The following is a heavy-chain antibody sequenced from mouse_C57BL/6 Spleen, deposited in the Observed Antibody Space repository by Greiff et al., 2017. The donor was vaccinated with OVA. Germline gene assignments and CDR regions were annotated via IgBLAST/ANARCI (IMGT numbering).Heavy chain of an antibody. V-gene: IGHV2-6-1*01. CDR1: GFSLTSYG. Sequence: VQLVESGPGLVAPSQTLSITCTVSGFSLTSYGVHWVRQPPGKGLEWLVVIWSDGSTTYNSALKSRQTISKDNSQSQVFLKMNSLQTDDTAMYYCARHGYYGNWYFDVWGTGTTVTVSS. D-gene: IGHD2-1*01. CDR3: ARHGYYGNWYFDV. CDR2: IWSDGST. J-gene: IGHJ1*03.